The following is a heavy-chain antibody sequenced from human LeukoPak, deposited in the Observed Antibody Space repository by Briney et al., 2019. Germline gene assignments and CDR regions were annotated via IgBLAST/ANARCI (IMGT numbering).Heavy chain of an antibody. D-gene: IGHD6-6*01. CDR2: ISSNGATT. J-gene: IGHJ4*02. V-gene: IGHV3-64D*06. Sequence: PGGSLRLSCAASSITFTKAWMNWVHQAPGKGLEFVSHISSNGATTYYADSVKGRFTISRDNSKNTLYFQMSSLRADDTAVYYCVKDRSIAAPNNDFFDSWGQGALVTVSS. CDR3: VKDRSIAAPNNDFFDS. CDR1: SITFTKAW.